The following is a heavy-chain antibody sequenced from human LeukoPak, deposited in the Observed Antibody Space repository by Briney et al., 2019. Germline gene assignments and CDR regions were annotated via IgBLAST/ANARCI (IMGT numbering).Heavy chain of an antibody. Sequence: SETLSLTCAVSGYSISSGYYWGWIRQPPGKGLEWIGSIYHSGSTYYNPSLKSRVTISVDTSKNQFSLKLSSATAADTAVYYCARMVVVVAAYYFDYWGQGTLVTVSS. CDR1: GYSISSGYY. CDR2: IYHSGST. V-gene: IGHV4-38-2*01. J-gene: IGHJ4*02. CDR3: ARMVVVVAAYYFDY. D-gene: IGHD2-15*01.